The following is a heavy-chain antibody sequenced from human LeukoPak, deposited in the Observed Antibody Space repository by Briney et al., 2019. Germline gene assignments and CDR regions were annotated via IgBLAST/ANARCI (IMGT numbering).Heavy chain of an antibody. J-gene: IGHJ4*02. D-gene: IGHD6-19*01. CDR1: GFTFSSYE. CDR2: ISSSGSTI. CDR3: ARERIAVAGTGGSSTIFDY. Sequence: GGSLRLSCAASGFTFSSYEMNWVRQAAGKGLEWVSYISSSGSTIYYADFVNGRFTISRDNANNSLYLQMNTLSAEDTAVYYCARERIAVAGTGGSSTIFDYWGQGTLVTVSS. V-gene: IGHV3-48*03.